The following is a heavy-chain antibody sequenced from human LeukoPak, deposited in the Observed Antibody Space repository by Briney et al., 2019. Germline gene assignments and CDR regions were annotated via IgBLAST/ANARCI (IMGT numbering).Heavy chain of an antibody. J-gene: IGHJ4*02. Sequence: SETLSLTCTVSGDSISRTNFYSGWIRQPPGKGLEWIGSIYYSGTTNYNPSLKSRVTISVDTSKKQFSLKLRSVTAADTAVYYCARLPRYDFWSWGQGTLVTVSS. CDR2: IYYSGTT. CDR1: GDSISRTNFY. CDR3: ARLPRYDFWS. V-gene: IGHV4-39*01. D-gene: IGHD3-3*01.